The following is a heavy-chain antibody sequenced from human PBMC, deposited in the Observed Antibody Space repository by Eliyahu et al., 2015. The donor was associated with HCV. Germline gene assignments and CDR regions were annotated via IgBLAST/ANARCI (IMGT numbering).Heavy chain of an antibody. J-gene: IGHJ4*02. CDR3: ARDPEYGGN. D-gene: IGHD2-15*01. Sequence: EVQLVESGGGLIQPGGSLRLSCAVSGFNVSGNYMNWVRQAPGKGLEWVSVIYSGGSTSYTDSVKGRFTVSRDNIKNMLYLQMNSLRAEDTAVYHCARDPEYGGNWGQGTLVTVSS. CDR1: GFNVSGNY. CDR2: IYSGGST. V-gene: IGHV3-53*01.